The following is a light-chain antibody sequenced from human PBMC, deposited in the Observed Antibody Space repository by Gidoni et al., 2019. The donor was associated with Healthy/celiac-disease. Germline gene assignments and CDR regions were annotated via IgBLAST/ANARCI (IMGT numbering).Light chain of an antibody. V-gene: IGLV2-18*02. Sequence: QSALTQPPSVSGSPGPSVTISCTGTSSDVGSYNRVSWYQQPPGTAPKLMIYEVSNRPSGVPYRFSGSKSGNTASLTISGLQAEDEADYYCSSYTSSSTSYVFGTGTKVTVL. CDR1: SSDVGSYNR. CDR2: EVS. J-gene: IGLJ1*01. CDR3: SSYTSSSTSYV.